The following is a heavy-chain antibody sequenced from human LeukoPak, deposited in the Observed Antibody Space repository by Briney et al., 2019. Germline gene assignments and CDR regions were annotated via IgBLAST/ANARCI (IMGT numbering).Heavy chain of an antibody. CDR2: ISGGGFNT. CDR1: GFTFNTCD. D-gene: IGHD5-24*01. CDR3: TKDQHGYNKQGEC. Sequence: GGSLRLSCAASGFTFNTCDMNWVRQAPGKGLEWGSTISGGGFNTYYADSGKGRFTISRENSKDILYLQMNSLKAEDTALYYCTKDQHGYNKQGECWAQGPLVTVSS. J-gene: IGHJ4*02. V-gene: IGHV3-23*01.